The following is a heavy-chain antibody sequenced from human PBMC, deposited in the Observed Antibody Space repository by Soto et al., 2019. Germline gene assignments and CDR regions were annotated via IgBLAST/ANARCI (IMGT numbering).Heavy chain of an antibody. V-gene: IGHV1-69*12. J-gene: IGHJ5*02. Sequence: QVQLVQSGAGVKKPGSSVKVSCKASGGTFSSYAISWVRQAPGQGLEWMGGIIPIFGTANYAQKFQGRVTITADESTSTAYMELSSLRSEDTAVYYCARDNVIHGSYGRGWFDPWGQGTLVTVSS. CDR3: ARDNVIHGSYGRGWFDP. D-gene: IGHD1-26*01. CDR1: GGTFSSYA. CDR2: IIPIFGTA.